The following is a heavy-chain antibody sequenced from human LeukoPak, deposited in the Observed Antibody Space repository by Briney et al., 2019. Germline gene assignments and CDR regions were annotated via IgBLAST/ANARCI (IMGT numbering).Heavy chain of an antibody. Sequence: GESLKISCKGSGYSFTSYWIGWVRQMPGKGLEWMGIIYPGDSDTRYSPSFQGQVTISADKSISTAYLQWSSLKASDTAMYYCARGAVLRFLKSNPFDPWGQATLVTVSS. V-gene: IGHV5-51*01. CDR3: ARGAVLRFLKSNPFDP. CDR1: GYSFTSYW. CDR2: IYPGDSDT. D-gene: IGHD3-3*01. J-gene: IGHJ5*02.